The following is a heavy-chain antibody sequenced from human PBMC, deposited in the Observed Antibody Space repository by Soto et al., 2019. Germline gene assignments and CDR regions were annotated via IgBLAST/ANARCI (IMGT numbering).Heavy chain of an antibody. CDR3: ASADYYGSGSYGY. J-gene: IGHJ4*02. Sequence: SVKVSCKASGGTFSSYAISWVRQAPGQGLEWMGGIIPIFGTANYAQKFQGRVTITADESTSTAYMELSSLRSEDTAVYYCASADYYGSGSYGYWGQGTLVTVPQ. CDR1: GGTFSSYA. CDR2: IIPIFGTA. V-gene: IGHV1-69*13. D-gene: IGHD3-10*01.